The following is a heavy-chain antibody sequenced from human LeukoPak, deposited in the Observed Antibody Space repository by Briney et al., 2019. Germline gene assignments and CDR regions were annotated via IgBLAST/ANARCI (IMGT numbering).Heavy chain of an antibody. D-gene: IGHD3-22*01. CDR1: GGSISSGGYH. CDR3: ARDQDSSGYLDY. Sequence: SETLSLTCTVSGGSISSGGYHWSWIRQHPGKGLEWIGYIYYSGSTYYNPSLKSRVTMSLDTSKNQFSLKLSSVTAADTAVYYCARDQDSSGYLDYWGQGTLVTVSS. V-gene: IGHV4-31*03. J-gene: IGHJ4*02. CDR2: IYYSGST.